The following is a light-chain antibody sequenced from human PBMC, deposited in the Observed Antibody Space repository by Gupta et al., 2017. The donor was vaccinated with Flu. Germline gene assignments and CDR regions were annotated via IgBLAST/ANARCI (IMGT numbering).Light chain of an antibody. Sequence: IVLPQYPATLSVSPGERATLPCRASHSVSSNLACYQQKPGQAPSLLIYGASTRATGIPASFSGSGSGTEFTLTIISRQSEDFAVYYCQQYNNWPPITFGPGTKVDIK. V-gene: IGKV3-15*01. J-gene: IGKJ3*01. CDR3: QQYNNWPPIT. CDR1: HSVSSN. CDR2: GAS.